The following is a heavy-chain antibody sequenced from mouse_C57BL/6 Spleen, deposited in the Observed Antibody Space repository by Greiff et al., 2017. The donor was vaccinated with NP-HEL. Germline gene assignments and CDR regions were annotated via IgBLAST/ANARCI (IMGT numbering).Heavy chain of an antibody. D-gene: IGHD1-1*01. Sequence: VQVVESGPELVKPGASVKISCKASGYAFSSSWMNWVKQRPGKGLEWIGRIYPGGGDTNYNGKFKGKATLTADKSSSTAYMQLSSLTSEDSAVDFCARGYYGRTCYWYFDVWGTGTTVTVSS. J-gene: IGHJ1*03. V-gene: IGHV1-82*01. CDR1: GYAFSSSW. CDR2: IYPGGGDT. CDR3: ARGYYGRTCYWYFDV.